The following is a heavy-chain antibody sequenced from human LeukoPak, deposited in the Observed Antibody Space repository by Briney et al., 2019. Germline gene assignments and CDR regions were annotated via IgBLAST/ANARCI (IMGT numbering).Heavy chain of an antibody. CDR1: GYTFTGYG. J-gene: IGHJ4*02. V-gene: IGHV1-18*01. CDR2: ISAYNGNT. D-gene: IGHD3-3*01. Sequence: ASVKVSCKASGYTFTGYGISWVRQAPGQGLEWMGWISAYNGNTNYAQRLQGRVTMTTDTSTSTAYMELRSLRSDDTAVYYCARVITIFGVVTRDLDYWGQGTLVTVSS. CDR3: ARVITIFGVVTRDLDY.